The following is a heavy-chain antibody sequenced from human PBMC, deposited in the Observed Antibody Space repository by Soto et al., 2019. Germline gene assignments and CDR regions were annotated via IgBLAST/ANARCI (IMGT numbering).Heavy chain of an antibody. V-gene: IGHV3-9*01. Sequence: GGSLRLSCAASGFTFDDYAMHWVRQAPGKGLEWVSGISWNSGSIGYADSVKGRFTISRDNAKNSLYLQMNSLRAEDTALYYCEKDIGSSSTSLYGMDVWGQGTTVTVSS. CDR1: GFTFDDYA. D-gene: IGHD2-2*01. CDR3: EKDIGSSSTSLYGMDV. J-gene: IGHJ6*02. CDR2: ISWNSGSI.